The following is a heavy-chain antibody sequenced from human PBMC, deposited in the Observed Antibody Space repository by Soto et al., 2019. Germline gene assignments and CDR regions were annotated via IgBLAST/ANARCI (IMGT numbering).Heavy chain of an antibody. CDR1: GFTFSSFS. Sequence: EVQLVDSGGGLVQPGGSLRLSCAASGFTFSSFSMNWVRQAPGRGLEWISYIGGGGRLISYADSVKGRFAISRDNAQNALYLQMDSLRDEDTAVYCCAGDLGWAFDCWGQGTLVTVSS. CDR2: IGGGGRLI. CDR3: AGDLGWAFDC. V-gene: IGHV3-48*02. D-gene: IGHD6-19*01. J-gene: IGHJ4*02.